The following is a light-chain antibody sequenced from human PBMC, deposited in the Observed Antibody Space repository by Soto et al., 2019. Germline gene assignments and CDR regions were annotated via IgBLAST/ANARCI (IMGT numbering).Light chain of an antibody. CDR1: SSNIGAGYD. J-gene: IGLJ2*01. CDR3: QSYDSSLSGSVV. V-gene: IGLV1-40*01. Sequence: QPVLTQPPSVSGAPGQRVTISCTGSSSNIGAGYDVHWYQQLPGTAPKLLIYDNSNRPSGVPDRFSGSKSGTSASLAITGLQLEDEADYYCQSYDSSLSGSVVFGGGTKLTVL. CDR2: DNS.